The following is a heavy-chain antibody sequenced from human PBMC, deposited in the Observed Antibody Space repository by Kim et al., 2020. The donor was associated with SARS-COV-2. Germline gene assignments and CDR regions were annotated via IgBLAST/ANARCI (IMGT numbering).Heavy chain of an antibody. V-gene: IGHV4-30-4*01. CDR3: ARDERGGGFDP. CDR1: GGSISSGEYH. CDR2: IYYSGSS. J-gene: IGHJ5*02. Sequence: SESLSLTCTVSGGSISSGEYHWSWIRQPPGKGLEWIGYIYYSGSSYYNPSLKSRVTISVDTSKNQFSLKLSSVTAADTAVYYCARDERGGGFDPWGQGTLVTVSS. D-gene: IGHD3-10*01.